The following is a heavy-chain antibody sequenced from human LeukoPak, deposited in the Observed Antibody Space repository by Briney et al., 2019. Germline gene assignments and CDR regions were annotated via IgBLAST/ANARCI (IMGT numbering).Heavy chain of an antibody. CDR3: ARVSPGYSYGHYYCYYMDV. J-gene: IGHJ6*03. CDR2: ISSSGSTI. Sequence: GGSLRLSCAASGFTFSSYEMNWVRQAPGKGLEWVSYISSSGSTIYYADSVKGRFTISRDNAKNSLYLHMNRLRAEDTAVYYCARVSPGYSYGHYYCYYMDVWGKGTTVTVSS. V-gene: IGHV3-48*03. D-gene: IGHD5-18*01. CDR1: GFTFSSYE.